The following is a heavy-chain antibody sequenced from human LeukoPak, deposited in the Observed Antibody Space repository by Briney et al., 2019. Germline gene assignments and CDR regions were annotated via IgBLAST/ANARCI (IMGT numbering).Heavy chain of an antibody. CDR3: ARDIEVRGRYYYGMDV. CDR1: GYTFTSYG. D-gene: IGHD3-10*01. V-gene: IGHV1-18*01. Sequence: GASVKVSCKASGYTFTSYGISWVRQAPGQGLEWMGWISAYNGNTNYAQKFQGRVTMTRDTSISTAYMELSRLRSDDTAVYYCARDIEVRGRYYYGMDVWGQGTTVTVSS. J-gene: IGHJ6*02. CDR2: ISAYNGNT.